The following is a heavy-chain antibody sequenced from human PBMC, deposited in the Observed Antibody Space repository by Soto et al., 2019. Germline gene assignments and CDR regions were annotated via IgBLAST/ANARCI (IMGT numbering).Heavy chain of an antibody. J-gene: IGHJ6*02. CDR2: IYASGST. CDR1: GGSINNYC. CDR3: ARDVYGSTTSGYYYYAMDV. Sequence: SEALSITCAVSGGSINNYCWTWVRQPAGKGLEWIGHIYASGSTNYNPSLKSRVTMSLDTSKNQFSLKVNSVTAADTAVYYCARDVYGSTTSGYYYYAMDVWGQGTTVNVS. V-gene: IGHV4-4*07. D-gene: IGHD2-2*01.